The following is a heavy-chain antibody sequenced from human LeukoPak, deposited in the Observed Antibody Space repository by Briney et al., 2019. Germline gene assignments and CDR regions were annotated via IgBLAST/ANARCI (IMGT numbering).Heavy chain of an antibody. J-gene: IGHJ4*02. V-gene: IGHV3-15*01. Sequence: PGGSLRLSCAASGFTVTDVWMSWVRQAPGKGLEWVGRVKGKTDGATLEYAAPVKGRFTISRDGSKNMIYLQMNSLRTEDTAVYYCTGSFGELSFFAHWGQGTLVTVSS. CDR2: VKGKTDGATL. CDR1: GFTVTDVW. CDR3: TGSFGELSFFAH. D-gene: IGHD3-16*01.